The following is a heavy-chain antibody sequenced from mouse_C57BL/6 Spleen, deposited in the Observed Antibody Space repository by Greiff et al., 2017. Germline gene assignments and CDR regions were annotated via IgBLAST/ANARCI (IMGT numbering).Heavy chain of an antibody. V-gene: IGHV1-59*01. CDR2: IDPSDSYT. CDR1: GYTFTSYW. D-gene: IGHD1-1*01. CDR3: ARSGLLRSYYFDY. Sequence: QVQLQQPGAELVRPGTSVKLSCKASGYTFTSYWMHWVKQRPGQGLEWIGVIDPSDSYTNYNQKFKGKATLTVDTSSSTAYMQLSSLTSEDSAVYYCARSGLLRSYYFDYWGKGTTLTVSS. J-gene: IGHJ2*01.